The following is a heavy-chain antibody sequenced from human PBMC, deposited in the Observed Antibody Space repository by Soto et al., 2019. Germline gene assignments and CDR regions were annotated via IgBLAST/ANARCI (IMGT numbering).Heavy chain of an antibody. CDR1: GVPFSGYY. CDR2: INHSGNT. J-gene: IGHJ4*01. D-gene: IGHD1-26*01. V-gene: IGHV4-34*01. Sequence: SETLSLTCAVYGVPFSGYYWSWIRQSPGKGLEWIREINHSGNTNYNPSLKSRVTMLVDTSKNQFSLSLSSVTAADTAVYYCANLIVFHSSYYHDYWGHGTLVTVSS. CDR3: ANLIVFHSSYYHDY.